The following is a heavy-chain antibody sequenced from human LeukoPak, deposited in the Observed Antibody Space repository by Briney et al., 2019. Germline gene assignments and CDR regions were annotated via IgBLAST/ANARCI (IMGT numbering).Heavy chain of an antibody. CDR3: ARGHGSGSSADY. V-gene: IGHV3-23*01. J-gene: IGHJ4*02. Sequence: GGSLRLSCAASGFTFSSYAMSWVRQAPGKGLEWVSTISGSGDSTYYADSVKGRFTISRDNSKNTLYVQMNSLRAEDTAVYYCARGHGSGSSADYWGQGTLVTVSS. D-gene: IGHD3-10*01. CDR1: GFTFSSYA. CDR2: ISGSGDST.